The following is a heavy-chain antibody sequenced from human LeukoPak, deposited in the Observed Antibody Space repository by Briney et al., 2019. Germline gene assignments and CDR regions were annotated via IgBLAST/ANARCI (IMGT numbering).Heavy chain of an antibody. V-gene: IGHV1-46*01. CDR1: GYTFSSYY. J-gene: IGHJ6*03. Sequence: ASVKVSCKASGYTFSSYYMHWVRQAPGQGLEWMGIINPSGGSTSYAQKFQGRVTMTRDMSTSTVYMELSSLRSEDTAVYYCARGARDAMVLGYMDVWGKGTTVTVSS. CDR3: ARGARDAMVLGYMDV. CDR2: INPSGGST. D-gene: IGHD5-18*01.